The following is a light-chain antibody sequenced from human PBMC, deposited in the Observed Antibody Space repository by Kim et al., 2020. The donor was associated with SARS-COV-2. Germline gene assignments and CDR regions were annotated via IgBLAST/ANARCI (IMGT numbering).Light chain of an antibody. CDR2: DLS. J-gene: IGLJ1*01. CDR1: SGDVDGYNS. CDR3: CSYTSRSTHI. V-gene: IGLV2-14*03. Sequence: GQSISISYPGTSGDVDGYNSVTWYHQDPGKAPNLMVHDLSNRPSGVSKRFSGSKSGNTASLTISGHQAEDEADYYCCSYTSRSTHIFGTGTKVTIL.